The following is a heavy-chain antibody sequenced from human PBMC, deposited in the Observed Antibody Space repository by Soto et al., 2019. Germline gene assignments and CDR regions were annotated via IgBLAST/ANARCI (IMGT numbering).Heavy chain of an antibody. Sequence: SETLSLTCAVSGGSFRGFYWTWIRQSPGKGLEWLGDINHVGITNYNPSLKSRVSIPVDTSKSQFSLKLSSVTAADTAVYFCARGTPSPLIVRSSRGPRFDPWGQGNLVGV. V-gene: IGHV4-34*01. J-gene: IGHJ5*02. D-gene: IGHD1-26*01. CDR2: INHVGIT. CDR3: ARGTPSPLIVRSSRGPRFDP. CDR1: GGSFRGFY.